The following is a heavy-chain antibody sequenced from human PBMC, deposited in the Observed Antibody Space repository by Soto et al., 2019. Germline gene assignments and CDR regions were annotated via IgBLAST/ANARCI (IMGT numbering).Heavy chain of an antibody. CDR2: INPNSGGT. Sequence: QVQLVQSGAEVKKPGASVKVSCKASGYTFTGYYMHWVRQAPGQGLEWMGWINPNSGGTNYAQKFQGWVTMTRDTSISTAYMELSRLSSDDTAVYYCARDRGYSGYETRYYSDYWGQGTLVTVSS. J-gene: IGHJ4*02. V-gene: IGHV1-2*04. D-gene: IGHD5-12*01. CDR1: GYTFTGYY. CDR3: ARDRGYSGYETRYYSDY.